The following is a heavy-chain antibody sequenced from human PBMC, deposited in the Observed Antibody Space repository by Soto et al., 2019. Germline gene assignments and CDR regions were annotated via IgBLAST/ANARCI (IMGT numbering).Heavy chain of an antibody. CDR3: ATWEERYFQD. D-gene: IGHD1-26*01. CDR2: ISHDGSHK. J-gene: IGHJ1*01. V-gene: IGHV3-30*04. CDR1: GFTFNSFT. Sequence: PGGSLRLSCAASGFTFNSFTMHWVRQAPGKGLEWVAVISHDGSHKYTADSVKGRFTISRDDPKNTLYLQMNSLRVEDTAIYYCATWEERYFQDWGQGTLVTV.